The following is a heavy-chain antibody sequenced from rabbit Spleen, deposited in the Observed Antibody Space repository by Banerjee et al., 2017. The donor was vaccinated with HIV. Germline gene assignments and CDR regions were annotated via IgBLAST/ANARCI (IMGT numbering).Heavy chain of an antibody. CDR3: ARDHVYGGYSYYGDPTGRLDL. CDR2: IYAGSSGST. J-gene: IGHJ3*01. V-gene: IGHV1S40*01. D-gene: IGHD8-1*01. Sequence: QSLEESGGDLVKPGASLTLTCTASGFSFSSDYDMCWVRQAPGKGLEWIACIYAGSSGSTYYASWAKGRFTISKTSSTTVTLQMTSLTAADTATYFCARDHVYGGYSYYGDPTGRLDLWGPGTLVTVS. CDR1: GFSFSSDYD.